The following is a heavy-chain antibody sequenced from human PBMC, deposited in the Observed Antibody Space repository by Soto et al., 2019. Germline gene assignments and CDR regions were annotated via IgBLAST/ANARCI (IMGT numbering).Heavy chain of an antibody. V-gene: IGHV1-69*13. J-gene: IGHJ4*02. CDR1: GGTFSSYA. D-gene: IGHD5-18*01. CDR2: IIPIFGTA. CDR3: ATGVLDTAVLPLFYFDY. Sequence: VASVKVSCKASGGTFSSYAISWVRQAPGQGLEWMGGIIPIFGTANYAQKFQGRVTITADEYTSTAHMALSSLRSEDPAVYYCATGVLDTAVLPLFYFDYWGQGTLVTVSS.